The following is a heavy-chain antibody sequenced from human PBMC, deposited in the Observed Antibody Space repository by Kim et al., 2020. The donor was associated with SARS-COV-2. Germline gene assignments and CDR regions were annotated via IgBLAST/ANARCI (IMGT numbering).Heavy chain of an antibody. J-gene: IGHJ4*02. CDR3: ARGNYYGSATYPYHFDY. D-gene: IGHD3-10*01. Sequence: ASVKVSCKASGYTFTNYYIHWLRQAPGQGLEWMGIINPGGGSTTYAQEFEGRVAMARDTSTSTVYMELSGLRSEDTAVYYCARGNYYGSATYPYHFDYWGQGALVTVSS. V-gene: IGHV1-46*01. CDR2: INPGGGST. CDR1: GYTFTNYY.